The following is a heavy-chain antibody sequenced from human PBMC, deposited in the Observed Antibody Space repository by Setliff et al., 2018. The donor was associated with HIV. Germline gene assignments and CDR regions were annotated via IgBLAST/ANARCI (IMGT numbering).Heavy chain of an antibody. CDR1: GYTFTTYG. Sequence: RASVKVSCKASGYTFTTYGLHWVRQAPGQGLEWMGWIHPNTGNPTYAQGFTRRFVFSLDTSVSTAYLQINNLKTEDTAVYYCARAGIGGLDFWGQGTLVTVSS. CDR2: IHPNTGNP. V-gene: IGHV7-4-1*02. D-gene: IGHD3-16*01. CDR3: ARAGIGGLDF. J-gene: IGHJ4*02.